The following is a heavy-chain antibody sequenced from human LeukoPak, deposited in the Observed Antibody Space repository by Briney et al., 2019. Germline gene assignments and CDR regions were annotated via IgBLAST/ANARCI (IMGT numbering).Heavy chain of an antibody. V-gene: IGHV4-59*01. CDR2: IYYSGST. CDR3: ARGDYDFWSGYYPNWFDP. Sequence: PSETLSLTRTVSGGSISSYYWSWIRQPPGKGLEWIGYIYYSGSTNYNPSLKSRVTISVDTSKNQFSLKLSSVTAADTAVYYCARGDYDFWSGYYPNWFDPWGQGTLVTVSS. J-gene: IGHJ5*02. D-gene: IGHD3-3*01. CDR1: GGSISSYY.